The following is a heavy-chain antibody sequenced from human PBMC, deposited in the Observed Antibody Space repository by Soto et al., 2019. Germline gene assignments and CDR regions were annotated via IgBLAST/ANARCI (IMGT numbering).Heavy chain of an antibody. D-gene: IGHD3-10*01. CDR1: GNGGACIRAA. J-gene: IGHJ6*02. CDR3: TGITWFRGMDV. CDR2: TXXRXXXXX. Sequence: TCGVSGNGGACIRAACNWIRQSPSRGLXWLXXTXXRXXXXXDXXLSVKSRITINPDTSKNQFSLHLYSVTPEDTAVYYCTGITWFRGMDVWVQGTPVPVSS. V-gene: IGHV6-1*01.